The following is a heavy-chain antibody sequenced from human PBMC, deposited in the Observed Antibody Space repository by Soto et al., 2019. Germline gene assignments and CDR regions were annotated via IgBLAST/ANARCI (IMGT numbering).Heavy chain of an antibody. Sequence: QITLKESGPTLVKPTQTLTLTCTFSGFSLSTSGVGVAWIRQPPGKALEFLALIYCDDDKRFNPSLKTRLTITKDPSKSQVVLTMTNMDPVDTATFFCPHSPSYRLGDTFDIWGQGTLVTVSS. CDR2: IYCDDDK. D-gene: IGHD1-26*01. CDR3: PHSPSYRLGDTFDI. CDR1: GFSLSTSGVG. J-gene: IGHJ3*02. V-gene: IGHV2-5*02.